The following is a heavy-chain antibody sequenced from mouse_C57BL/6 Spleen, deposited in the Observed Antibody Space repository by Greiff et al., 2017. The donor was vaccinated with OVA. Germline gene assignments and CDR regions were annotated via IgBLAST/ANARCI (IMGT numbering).Heavy chain of an antibody. D-gene: IGHD1-1*01. CDR2: INPSTGGT. Sequence: VQLQQSGPELVKPGASVKISCKASGYSFTGYYMNWVKQSPEKSLEWIGEINPSTGGTTYNQKFKGKATFTADTSSNTAYMQLSSLTTEDSAIYYCARRGVGKAYWGQGTLVTVSA. CDR3: ARRGVGKAY. V-gene: IGHV1-42*01. CDR1: GYSFTGYY. J-gene: IGHJ3*01.